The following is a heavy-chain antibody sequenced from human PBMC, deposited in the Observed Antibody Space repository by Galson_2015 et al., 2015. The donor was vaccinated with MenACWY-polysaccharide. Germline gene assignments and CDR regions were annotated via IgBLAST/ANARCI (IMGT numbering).Heavy chain of an antibody. CDR2: IQWDDNK. CDR1: GFSLSSSGMC. CDR3: SRVRTLFSSSWYDYYYYGMFV. D-gene: IGHD6-13*01. J-gene: IGHJ6*02. V-gene: IGHV2-70*20. Sequence: ALVKPTQTLTLTCTFSGFSLSSSGMCVSWVRQPPGKALEWLELIQWDDNKYYSTSLKTRLTISKDTSKNQVILTMTNMDPVDTATYYCSRVRTLFSSSWYDYYYYGMFVWGQGTPVTVSS.